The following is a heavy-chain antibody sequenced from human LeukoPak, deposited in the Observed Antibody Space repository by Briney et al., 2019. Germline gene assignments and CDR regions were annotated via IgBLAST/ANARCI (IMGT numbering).Heavy chain of an antibody. CDR1: GYTFTGYY. Sequence: ASVKVSCKASGYTFTGYYMHWVRQAPGPGLEWMGWINPNSGGTNFAQKFQGRVTMTRDTSISTAYMELSRLRSDDTAVYYCARPYSSGWTTGYWGQGTLVTVSS. CDR3: ARPYSSGWTTGY. D-gene: IGHD6-19*01. V-gene: IGHV1-2*02. J-gene: IGHJ4*02. CDR2: INPNSGGT.